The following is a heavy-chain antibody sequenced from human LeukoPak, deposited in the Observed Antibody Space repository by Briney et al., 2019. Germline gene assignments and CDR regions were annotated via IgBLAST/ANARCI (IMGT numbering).Heavy chain of an antibody. CDR1: GGTFSSYA. V-gene: IGHV1-69*17. Sequence: SVTGSCTASGGTFSSYAISWVRQAPGQGLEWMGLIIPIFGIANYAQKFQGRVTITADKSTSTAYMELSSLRSEDTAVYYCAREGGPTPYCSSTSCYIGRWLDYWGQGTLVTVSS. CDR3: AREGGPTPYCSSTSCYIGRWLDY. J-gene: IGHJ4*02. CDR2: IIPIFGIA. D-gene: IGHD2-2*02.